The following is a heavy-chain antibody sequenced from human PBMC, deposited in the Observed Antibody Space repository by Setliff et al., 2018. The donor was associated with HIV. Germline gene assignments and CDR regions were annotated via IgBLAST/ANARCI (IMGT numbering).Heavy chain of an antibody. CDR3: VTGPARGLRYFQF. J-gene: IGHJ1*01. D-gene: IGHD4-17*01. V-gene: IGHV4-34*01. CDR2: SNHVGST. CDR1: GGSLSGHY. Sequence: PSETLSLTCAVYGGSLSGHYWSWIRQPPGKGLEWIGESNHVGSTYYNPSLKSRVIISLDTSKNQVSLRLKSVTAADTAIYFCVTGPARGLRYFQFWGQGTLVTVSS.